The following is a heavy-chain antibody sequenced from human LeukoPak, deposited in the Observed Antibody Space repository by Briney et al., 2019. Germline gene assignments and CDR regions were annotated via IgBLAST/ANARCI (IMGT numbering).Heavy chain of an antibody. CDR2: ISSDGGST. CDR1: GFTFSSYA. V-gene: IGHV3-64*01. J-gene: IGHJ4*02. D-gene: IGHD2-8*01. Sequence: GGSLRLSCAASGFTFSSYAMHWVRQAPGKGLEYVSAISSDGGSTYYANSVKGRFTISRDNSKNTLYLQMGSLRAEDMAVYYCARDVRSDYWGQGTLVTVSS. CDR3: ARDVRSDY.